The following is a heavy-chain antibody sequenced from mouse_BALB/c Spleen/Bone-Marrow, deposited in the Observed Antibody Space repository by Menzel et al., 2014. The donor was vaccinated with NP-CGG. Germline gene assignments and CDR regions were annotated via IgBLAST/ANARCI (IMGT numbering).Heavy chain of an antibody. Sequence: VQLQQSGAELVKPGASVKLSCTASGFNIKDTYMHWVKQRPEQGLEWIGRIDPANGNTKYDPKFQGKATITADTSSNTAYLQLSSLTSEDTAVYYCASYVYGYYFDYWGQGTTLPVSS. J-gene: IGHJ2*01. D-gene: IGHD1-1*01. CDR2: IDPANGNT. V-gene: IGHV14-3*02. CDR1: GFNIKDTY. CDR3: ASYVYGYYFDY.